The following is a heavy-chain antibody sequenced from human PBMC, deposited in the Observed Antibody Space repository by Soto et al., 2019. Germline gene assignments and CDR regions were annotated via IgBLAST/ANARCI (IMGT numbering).Heavy chain of an antibody. V-gene: IGHV4-61*08. Sequence: PSETLSLTCTVSGGSISSGDYYWSWIRQPPGKGLEWIGYIYYRGSTNYNPSLNSRVTISVDTSKNQFSLKLSSVTAADTAVYYCARTSYDFWSGSWCDPCGQGTLVTVSS. CDR3: ARTSYDFWSGSWCDP. J-gene: IGHJ5*02. CDR2: IYYRGST. D-gene: IGHD3-3*01. CDR1: GGSISSGDYY.